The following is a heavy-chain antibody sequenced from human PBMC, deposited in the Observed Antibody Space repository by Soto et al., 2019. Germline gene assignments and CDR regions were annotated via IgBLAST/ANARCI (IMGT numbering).Heavy chain of an antibody. CDR1: GGSISSPNFY. D-gene: IGHD1-26*01. J-gene: IGHJ4*02. Sequence: PSETLSLTCTVSGGSISSPNFYWSWIRQHPGKGLEWIGHIYYNGTTYYNPTLKSRVSISVDTSKNQFSLQLTSVTAADTAVYYCAREGGYNAPARYWGQGTLVTVSS. CDR3: AREGGYNAPARY. CDR2: IYYNGTT. V-gene: IGHV4-31*03.